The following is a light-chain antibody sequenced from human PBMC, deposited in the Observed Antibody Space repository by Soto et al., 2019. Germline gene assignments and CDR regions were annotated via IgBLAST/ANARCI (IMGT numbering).Light chain of an antibody. CDR2: DAS. V-gene: IGKV3-11*01. CDR3: QQHFNGPIT. J-gene: IGKJ5*01. Sequence: EIVLTQSPATLSISPGERATLSFRASQYISSKVAWYQHKPGQAPRLLIYDASNRATGVPARFSGSGSGTDFTLTISSLEPEDFAVYYCQQHFNGPITFGQGTRLEIK. CDR1: QYISSK.